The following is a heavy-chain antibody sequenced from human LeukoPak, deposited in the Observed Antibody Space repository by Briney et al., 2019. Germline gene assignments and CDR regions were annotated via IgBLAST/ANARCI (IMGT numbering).Heavy chain of an antibody. J-gene: IGHJ4*02. V-gene: IGHV1-2*06. CDR3: AISRDYGDYYFDS. Sequence: ASVNVSCKASGYIFTGCYLHWVRQALGQGLEWMGRINPNTGGTDYAQKFQVRVTMTRDTSISTAYMEVSRLTSDDAAVYFCAISRDYGDYYFDSWGQGTLVTVSS. CDR1: GYIFTGCY. CDR2: INPNTGGT. D-gene: IGHD4-17*01.